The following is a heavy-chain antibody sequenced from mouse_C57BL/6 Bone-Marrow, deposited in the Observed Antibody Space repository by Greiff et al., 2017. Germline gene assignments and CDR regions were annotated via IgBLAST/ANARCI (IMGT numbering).Heavy chain of an antibody. Sequence: DVHLVESGGGLVQPGGSMKLSCVASGFTFSNYWMIWVRQSPEKGLEWVAQIRLKSDNYATHYAESVKGRFTISRDDSKSSVYLQMNNLRAEDTGIYYCTERRGFAYWGQGTLVTVSA. J-gene: IGHJ3*01. CDR2: IRLKSDNYAT. V-gene: IGHV6-3*01. CDR1: GFTFSNYW. CDR3: TERRGFAY.